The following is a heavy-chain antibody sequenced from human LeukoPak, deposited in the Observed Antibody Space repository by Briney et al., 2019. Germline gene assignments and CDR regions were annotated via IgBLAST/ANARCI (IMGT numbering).Heavy chain of an antibody. CDR3: AKGGVVVVENAFDI. D-gene: IGHD2-15*01. CDR2: ISWNSGSI. V-gene: IGHV3-9*03. Sequence: GGSLRLSCAASGFTFDDYAMHWVRQAPGKCLEWVSGISWNSGSIGYADSVKGRFTISRDNAKNSLYLQMNSLRAEDMALYYCAKGGVVVVENAFDIWGQGTMVTVSS. CDR1: GFTFDDYA. J-gene: IGHJ3*02.